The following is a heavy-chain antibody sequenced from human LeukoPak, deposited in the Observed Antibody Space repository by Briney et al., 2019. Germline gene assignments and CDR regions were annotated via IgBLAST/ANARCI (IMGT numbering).Heavy chain of an antibody. CDR3: ARAGYSGYDYPYYFDY. CDR2: IYSGGST. D-gene: IGHD5-12*01. Sequence: GGSLRLSCAASGFTVSSNYMSWVRQAPGKGLEWVSVIYSGGSTYYADSVKGRFTISRDNSKNTLYLQMNSLRAWDTAVYYCARAGYSGYDYPYYFDYWGQGTLVTVSS. V-gene: IGHV3-53*01. CDR1: GFTVSSNY. J-gene: IGHJ4*02.